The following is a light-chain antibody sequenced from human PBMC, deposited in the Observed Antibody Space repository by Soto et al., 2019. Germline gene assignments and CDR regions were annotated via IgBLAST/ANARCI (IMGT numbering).Light chain of an antibody. V-gene: IGLV2-14*01. CDR1: SSDVGGYNY. CDR2: DAS. J-gene: IGLJ1*01. Sequence: QSALTQPASVSGSPGQSITISCTGTSSDVGGYNYVSWYQQHPGKAPKLMIYDASNRPSGVSNRFSGSKSGNTASLTISGLQAEDEADYYCSSYTSSSFYVVGTGTKVTVL. CDR3: SSYTSSSFYV.